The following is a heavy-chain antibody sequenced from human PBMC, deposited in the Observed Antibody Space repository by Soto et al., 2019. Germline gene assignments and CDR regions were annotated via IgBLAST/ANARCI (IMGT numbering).Heavy chain of an antibody. J-gene: IGHJ6*02. D-gene: IGHD1-1*01. Sequence: GGSLRLSCAASGFTFSSHSMHWVRQAPGKGLEWVAVISYDRTSKYYADSVKGRFTISRDNSKNTLYLQMNSLRAEDTAVYYCARDGIDYFGMDVWGQGTTVTVSS. CDR2: ISYDRTSK. CDR3: ARDGIDYFGMDV. V-gene: IGHV3-30-3*01. CDR1: GFTFSSHS.